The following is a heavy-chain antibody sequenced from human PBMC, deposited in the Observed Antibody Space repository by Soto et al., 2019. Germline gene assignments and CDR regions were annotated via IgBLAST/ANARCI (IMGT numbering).Heavy chain of an antibody. CDR3: ARHRFNYYDDTVYYYFDY. D-gene: IGHD3-22*01. CDR2: ISGHNGNT. Sequence: ASVKVSCKASGYSFTSYGISWVRQAPGQGPEWMGWISGHNGNTNHPQSLQGRVTMTTDTSRNTAYMELRSLRSDDTAVYYCARHRFNYYDDTVYYYFDYWGQGTLVTVSS. V-gene: IGHV1-18*04. J-gene: IGHJ4*02. CDR1: GYSFTSYG.